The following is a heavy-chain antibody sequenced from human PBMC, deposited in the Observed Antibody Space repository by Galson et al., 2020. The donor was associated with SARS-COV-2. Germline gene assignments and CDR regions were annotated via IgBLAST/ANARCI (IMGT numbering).Heavy chain of an antibody. D-gene: IGHD6-13*01. J-gene: IGHJ5*02. V-gene: IGHV4-39*01. CDR2: IYYSGST. CDR1: GGSISSSSYY. CDR3: ARLRMAAAPKNWFDP. Sequence: SETLSLTCTVSGGSISSSSYYWGWIRQPPGKGLEWIGSIYYSGSTYYNPSLKSRVTISVDTSKNQFSLKLSSVTAADTAVYYCARLRMAAAPKNWFDPWGQGTLVTVSS.